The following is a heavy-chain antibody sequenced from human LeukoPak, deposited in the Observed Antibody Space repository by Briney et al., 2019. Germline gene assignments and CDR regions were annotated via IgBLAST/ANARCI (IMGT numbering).Heavy chain of an antibody. CDR1: GVTFSSYW. CDR3: ARLAVVVVITSNFDY. CDR2: IKQDGSEK. D-gene: IGHD3-22*01. Sequence: GGSLRLSCAASGVTFSSYWMSWVRQAPGKGLEWVANIKQDGSEKYYVDSVKGRFTISRDNAKDSLYLQMNSLRAEDTAVYYCARLAVVVVITSNFDYWGQGTLVTVSS. J-gene: IGHJ4*02. V-gene: IGHV3-7*01.